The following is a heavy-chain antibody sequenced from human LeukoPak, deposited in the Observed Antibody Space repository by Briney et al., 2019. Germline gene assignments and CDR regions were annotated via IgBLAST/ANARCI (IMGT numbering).Heavy chain of an antibody. V-gene: IGHV1-2*02. CDR3: ARDIKTVTTQRYYYYMDV. CDR1: GYTFTGYY. CDR2: INPNSGGT. J-gene: IGHJ6*03. D-gene: IGHD4-17*01. Sequence: ASVKVSCKASGYTFTGYYMHWVRQAPGQGLEWMGWINPNSGGTNYAQKFQGRVTMTRDTSISTAYMELSRLRSDDTAVYYCARDIKTVTTQRYYYYMDVWGKGTTVTVSS.